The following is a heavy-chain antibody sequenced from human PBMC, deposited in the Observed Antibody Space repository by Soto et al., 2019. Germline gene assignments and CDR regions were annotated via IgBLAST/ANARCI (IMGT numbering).Heavy chain of an antibody. CDR2: ITNSGST. CDR3: ARGVQLWFGGWFDP. J-gene: IGHJ5*02. Sequence: SETLSLTCSVSGVSISSYYWSWIRPTPGKGLEWIAEITNSGSTNYNPSLKSRVTISVDTSKNQFSLKLSSVTAADTAVYYCARGVQLWFGGWFDPWGQGTLVTVSS. V-gene: IGHV4-59*12. D-gene: IGHD5-18*01. CDR1: GVSISSYY.